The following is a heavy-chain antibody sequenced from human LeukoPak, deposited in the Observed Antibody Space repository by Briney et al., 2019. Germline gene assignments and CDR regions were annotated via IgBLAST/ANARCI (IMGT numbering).Heavy chain of an antibody. CDR1: GFTVSGHY. CDR2: IHTGVST. Sequence: PGGSLRLSCAASGFTVSGHYMSWVRQAPSKGLEWVSIIHTGVSTYYADSVKGRFIISRDNSENTLFLQMNSLRAEDTAVYYCARDRPFGGYDGFDYWGQGTLVTVSS. V-gene: IGHV3-66*01. J-gene: IGHJ4*02. D-gene: IGHD5-12*01. CDR3: ARDRPFGGYDGFDY.